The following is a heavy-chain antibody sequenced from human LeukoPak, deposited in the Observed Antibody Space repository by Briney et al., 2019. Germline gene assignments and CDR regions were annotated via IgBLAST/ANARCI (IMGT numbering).Heavy chain of an antibody. V-gene: IGHV1-18*01. D-gene: IGHD1-26*01. CDR1: GYTFTTFG. Sequence: ASVKVSCKASGYTFTTFGISWVRQAPGQGLEWMGWISANNGNTKYNTKYAQNLQGRVTMTTDISTSTSYMELRTLRSDDTAVYYCARDRDRSGSQSYWGQGTLVTVSS. J-gene: IGHJ4*02. CDR3: ARDRDRSGSQSY. CDR2: ISANNGNTKYNT.